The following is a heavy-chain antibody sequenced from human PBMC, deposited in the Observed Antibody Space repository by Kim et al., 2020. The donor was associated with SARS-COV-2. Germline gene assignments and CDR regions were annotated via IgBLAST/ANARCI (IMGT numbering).Heavy chain of an antibody. D-gene: IGHD3-22*01. CDR3: ATLDSSGYYKEYFFDY. CDR2: FDPEDGET. J-gene: IGHJ4*02. V-gene: IGHV1-24*01. Sequence: ASVKVSCKVSGYTLTELSMHWVRQAPGKGLEWMGGFDPEDGETIYAQKFHGRVTMTEDTSTDTAYMELSSLRSEDTAVYYCATLDSSGYYKEYFFDYWGQGTLLTVSS. CDR1: GYTLTELS.